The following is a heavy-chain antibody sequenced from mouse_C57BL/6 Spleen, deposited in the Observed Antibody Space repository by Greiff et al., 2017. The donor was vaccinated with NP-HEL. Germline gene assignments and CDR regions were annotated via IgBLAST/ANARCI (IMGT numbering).Heavy chain of an antibody. J-gene: IGHJ2*01. CDR3: ARMGYYGSSFYYFDY. CDR2: IDPSDSYT. CDR1: GYTFTSYW. Sequence: VQLQQSGAELVKPGASVKLSCKASGYTFTSYWMQWVNQRPGQGLEWIGEIDPSDSYTNYNQKFKGKATLTVDTSSSTAYMQLSSLTSEDSAVYYCARMGYYGSSFYYFDYWGQGTTLTVSS. D-gene: IGHD1-1*01. V-gene: IGHV1-50*01.